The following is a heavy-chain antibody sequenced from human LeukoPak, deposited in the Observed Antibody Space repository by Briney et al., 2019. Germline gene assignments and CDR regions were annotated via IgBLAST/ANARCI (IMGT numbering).Heavy chain of an antibody. Sequence: SETLSLTCIVSGGSLSSSSYYWGWIRQPPGKGLEWIGSIYYSGSTYYNPSLKSRVTISVDSSKNQFSLKLSSVTAADTAVFYSATLYGSSAGTFDIWGQGTMVTVSS. D-gene: IGHD6-6*01. CDR3: ATLYGSSAGTFDI. CDR2: IYYSGST. CDR1: GGSLSSSSYY. V-gene: IGHV4-39*01. J-gene: IGHJ3*02.